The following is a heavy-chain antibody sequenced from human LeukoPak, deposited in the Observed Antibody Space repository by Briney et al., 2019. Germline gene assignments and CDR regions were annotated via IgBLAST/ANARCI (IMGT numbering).Heavy chain of an antibody. CDR3: ARGGGRYYDFWSGYYIYYYYMDV. Sequence: SETLSLTCTVSGGSISSSSYYWGWIRQPPGKGLEWIGSIYYSGSTYYNPSLKSRVTISVDTSKNQFSLKLSSVTAADTAVYYCARGGGRYYDFWSGYYIYYYYMDVWGKGTTVTVSS. V-gene: IGHV4-39*07. CDR2: IYYSGST. CDR1: GGSISSSSYY. D-gene: IGHD3-3*01. J-gene: IGHJ6*03.